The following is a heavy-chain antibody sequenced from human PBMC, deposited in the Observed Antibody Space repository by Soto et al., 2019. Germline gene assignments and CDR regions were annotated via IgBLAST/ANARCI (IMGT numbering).Heavy chain of an antibody. CDR2: IMHSGST. V-gene: IGHV4-34*12. J-gene: IGHJ4*02. Sequence: QVLLQQWGAGLLKPSETLSLTCAVYGGSFSAYYWSWIRQPPGKGLEWIGEIMHSGSTNYNPSLKSRATIAVDTSKNQFSLKLSSVTAADTAVYYCARTSTFEYWGQGTLVTVSS. D-gene: IGHD6-6*01. CDR3: ARTSTFEY. CDR1: GGSFSAYY.